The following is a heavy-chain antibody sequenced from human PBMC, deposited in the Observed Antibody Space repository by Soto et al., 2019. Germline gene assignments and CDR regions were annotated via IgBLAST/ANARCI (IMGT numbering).Heavy chain of an antibody. CDR2: INLSGGDT. CDR3: AREVPGTYWFDP. V-gene: IGHV1-46*01. Sequence: QVQLVQSGAEVKKPGASVKVSCRASGYTFSSYFMHWWRQAPGQGPEWMGNINLSGGDTVYAQKFQDRVTMTWDTSTSTVYMELSSLRSEDTAVYFCAREVPGTYWFDPWGQGTLVTVSS. J-gene: IGHJ5*02. CDR1: GYTFSSYF.